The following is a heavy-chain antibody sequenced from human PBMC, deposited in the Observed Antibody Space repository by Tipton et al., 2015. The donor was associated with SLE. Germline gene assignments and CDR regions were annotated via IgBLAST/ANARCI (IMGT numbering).Heavy chain of an antibody. D-gene: IGHD1-20*01. CDR1: GGSIRSDSYY. V-gene: IGHV4-61*09. Sequence: TLSLTCTVSGGSIRSDSYYWSWIRPPAGKGLEWIGHIYTTGITYYNPSLKSRVTISQDTSKNQFSLKLSSVTAADTAMYYCAGYNGDPYNWNDRWFDPWGQGTLVTVSS. CDR2: IYTTGIT. CDR3: AGYNGDPYNWNDRWFDP. J-gene: IGHJ5*02.